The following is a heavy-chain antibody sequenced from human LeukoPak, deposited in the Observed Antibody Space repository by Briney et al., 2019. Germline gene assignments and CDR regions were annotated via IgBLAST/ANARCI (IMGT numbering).Heavy chain of an antibody. Sequence: SETLSLTCTVSGGSISSGSYYWSWIRQPAGKGLEWIGRIYTSGSTNYNPSLKSRVTISVDTSKNQFSLKLSSVTAADTAVYYCARAADIAAAGTWGYYFDYWGQGTLVTVSS. CDR3: ARAADIAAAGTWGYYFDY. D-gene: IGHD6-13*01. J-gene: IGHJ4*02. CDR1: GGSISSGSYY. CDR2: IYTSGST. V-gene: IGHV4-61*02.